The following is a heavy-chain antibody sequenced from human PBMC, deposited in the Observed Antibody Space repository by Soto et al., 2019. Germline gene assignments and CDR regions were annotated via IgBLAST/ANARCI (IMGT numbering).Heavy chain of an antibody. CDR1: GFSFRSNV. V-gene: IGHV3-30*18. J-gene: IGHJ4*02. D-gene: IGHD2-2*01. CDR2: ISYDGSNK. CDR3: AKTRYCSTASCF. Sequence: PGGSLRLSCAASGFSFRSNVMTWVRQAPGKGLEWVAFISYDGSNKYYADSVKGRFTISRDNSKNTLYLQMNSLRADDTAVYYCAKTRYCSTASCFWGQGTLVTVSS.